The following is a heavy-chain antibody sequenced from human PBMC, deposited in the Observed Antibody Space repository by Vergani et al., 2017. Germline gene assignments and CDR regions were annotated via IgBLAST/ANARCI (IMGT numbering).Heavy chain of an antibody. D-gene: IGHD3-10*01. V-gene: IGHV3-48*03. CDR1: GFTFSSYE. J-gene: IGHJ5*02. CDR2: ISSSSSYI. CDR3: ARDPVTMVRGPPDWFDP. Sequence: EVQLVESGGGLVQPGGSLRLSCAASGFTFSSYEMNWVRQAPGKGLEWVSSISSSSSYIYYADSVKGRFTISRDNAKNSLYLQMNSLRAEATAVYYCARDPVTMVRGPPDWFDPWGQGTLVTVSS.